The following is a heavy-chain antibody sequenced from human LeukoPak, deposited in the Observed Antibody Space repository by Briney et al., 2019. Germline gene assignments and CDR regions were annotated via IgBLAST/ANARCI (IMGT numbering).Heavy chain of an antibody. D-gene: IGHD6-13*01. CDR2: IYYSGST. CDR3: ARVAAAGTGYFCMHV. V-gene: IGHV4-59*11. CDR1: GGSISSHY. J-gene: IGHJ6*03. Sequence: SETLSLTCTVSGGSISSHYWSWIRQPPGKGLGWIGYIYYSGSTNYNPSPKSRVTISVDTSKNQFSLKLSSVTAADTAVYYCARVAAAGTGYFCMHVWGKGTTVTVSS.